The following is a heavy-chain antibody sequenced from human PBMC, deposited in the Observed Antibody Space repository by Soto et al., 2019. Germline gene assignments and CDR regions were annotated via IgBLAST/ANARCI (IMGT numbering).Heavy chain of an antibody. CDR2: IYYSGST. D-gene: IGHD3-10*01. CDR1: GGSISSYY. V-gene: IGHV4-59*08. CDR3: ARQAGSYYRMYNWFDP. Sequence: PSETLSLTCTVSGGSISSYYWSWIRQPPGKGLEWIGYIYYSGSTNYNPSLKSRVTISVDTSKNQFSLKLSSVTAADTAVYYCARQAGSYYRMYNWFDPWGKGTLVTVSS. J-gene: IGHJ5*02.